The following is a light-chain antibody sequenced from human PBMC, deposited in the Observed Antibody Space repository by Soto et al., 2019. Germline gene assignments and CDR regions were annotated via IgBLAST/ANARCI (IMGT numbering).Light chain of an antibody. Sequence: QSVLTQPPSASGTPGQRVTISCSGSNSNIGSNAVNWYQQLPGTAPKLLIHGNDQRPSGVPDRLSGSKSGTSASLAISGLQSEDEADYYCAAWDDSLNAQVFGGGTKLTVL. CDR2: GND. CDR3: AAWDDSLNAQV. J-gene: IGLJ2*01. CDR1: NSNIGSNA. V-gene: IGLV1-44*01.